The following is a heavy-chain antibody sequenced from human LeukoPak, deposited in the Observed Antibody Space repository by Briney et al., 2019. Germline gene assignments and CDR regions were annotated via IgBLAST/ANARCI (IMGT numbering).Heavy chain of an antibody. CDR2: SNPSGGST. J-gene: IGHJ6*03. Sequence: GASVKVSCKASGDTFTTDYIHLVRQGPGQGPEWMGVSNPSGGSTTNAQKFQGRVTMTRDTSTSTVYMELSSLRSEDTAIYYCARARGSGSYYGHDYYYYHYMDVWGKGTTVTVS. D-gene: IGHD3-10*01. CDR3: ARARGSGSYYGHDYYYYHYMDV. V-gene: IGHV1-46*01. CDR1: GDTFTTDY.